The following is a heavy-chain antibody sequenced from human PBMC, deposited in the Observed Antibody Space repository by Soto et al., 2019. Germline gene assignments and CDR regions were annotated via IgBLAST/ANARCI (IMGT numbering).Heavy chain of an antibody. J-gene: IGHJ4*02. CDR2: INHSGST. D-gene: IGHD6-25*01. CDR1: GGSINSRYW. CDR3: ARMWSGYNSH. V-gene: IGHV4-4*02. Sequence: SETLSLTCAVSGGSINSRYWWSWVRQSPGKGLEWIGEINHSGSTNYNPSLKSRVTISVDTSKNQFSLKLSSVTAADTAVYYCARMWSGYNSHWGQGTLVTVSS.